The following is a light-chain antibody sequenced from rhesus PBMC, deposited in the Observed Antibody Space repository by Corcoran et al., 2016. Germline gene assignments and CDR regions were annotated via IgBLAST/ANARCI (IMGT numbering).Light chain of an antibody. CDR3: QQGYPWHLT. V-gene: IGKV3-42*02. Sequence: EIVMTQSPATLSSSPGERATLSCRASQSGFSSLDWYHQKPGQAPKLLIYGASTRATGIPDRFSGSGYGKDFTLTLSFLWPDDFVVYYCQQGYPWHLTFGGGTKVE. J-gene: IGKJ4*01. CDR2: GAS. CDR1: QSGFSS.